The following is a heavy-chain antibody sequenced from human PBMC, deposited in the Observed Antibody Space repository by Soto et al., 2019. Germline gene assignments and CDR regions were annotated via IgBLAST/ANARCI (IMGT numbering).Heavy chain of an antibody. J-gene: IGHJ6*02. D-gene: IGHD3-9*01. CDR1: GFTFSSYA. Sequence: GGSLRLSCAASGFTFSSYAMSWVRQAPGKGLEWVSAISGSGGSTYYADSVKGRFTISRDNSKNTLYLQMNSLRAEDTAVYYCAKVLLRYFDWLTSPYCYYGMDVWGQGTTVTVSS. CDR3: AKVLLRYFDWLTSPYCYYGMDV. CDR2: ISGSGGST. V-gene: IGHV3-23*01.